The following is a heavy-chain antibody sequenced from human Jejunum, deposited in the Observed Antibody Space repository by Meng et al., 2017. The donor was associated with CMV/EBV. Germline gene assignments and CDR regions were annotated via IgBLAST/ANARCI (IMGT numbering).Heavy chain of an antibody. CDR2: MNHSGST. V-gene: IGHV4-34*01. Sequence: SVGGYYWSWIRQPPGKGLEWIGEMNHSGSTKYNPSLKSRVTISVDTSKNQFSLGLSSVTAADTAVYYCARDYCSDVNCYRRAFYFDFWGQGTLVTVSS. D-gene: IGHD2-15*01. J-gene: IGHJ4*02. CDR3: ARDYCSDVNCYRRAFYFDF. CDR1: SVGGYY.